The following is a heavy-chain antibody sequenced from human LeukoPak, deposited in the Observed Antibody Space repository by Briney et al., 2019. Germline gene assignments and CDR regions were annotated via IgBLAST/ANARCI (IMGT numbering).Heavy chain of an antibody. J-gene: IGHJ4*02. V-gene: IGHV3-7*01. Sequence: GGSLRLSCAASGFTFNSYWMSWVRQAPGKGLEWVANIKQDGSEKYYVDSVKGRFTISRDNAKNSLYLQMNSLRAEDTAVYYCARDQASIAATTEGIDYWGQGTLVTVSS. D-gene: IGHD5-12*01. CDR1: GFTFNSYW. CDR2: IKQDGSEK. CDR3: ARDQASIAATTEGIDY.